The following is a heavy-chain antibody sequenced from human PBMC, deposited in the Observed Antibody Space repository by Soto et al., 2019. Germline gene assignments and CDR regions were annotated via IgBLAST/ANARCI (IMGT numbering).Heavy chain of an antibody. Sequence: GGSLRLSCAASGFTFSSYGMHWVRQAPGKGLEWVAVIWYDGGNKYYADSVKGRFTISRDNSKNTLYLQMNSLRAEDTAVYYCARLSYYDILTGYYYGMDVWGQGTTVTVSS. CDR3: ARLSYYDILTGYYYGMDV. V-gene: IGHV3-33*01. D-gene: IGHD3-9*01. J-gene: IGHJ6*02. CDR1: GFTFSSYG. CDR2: IWYDGGNK.